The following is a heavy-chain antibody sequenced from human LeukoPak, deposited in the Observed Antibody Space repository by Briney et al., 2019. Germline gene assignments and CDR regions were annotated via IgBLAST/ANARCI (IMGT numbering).Heavy chain of an antibody. D-gene: IGHD2-21*02. J-gene: IGHJ6*03. CDR3: ARDHGDAFYHYYYMDV. CDR1: NYSINSGAYY. V-gene: IGHV4-38-2*02. CDR2: IYYSGNT. Sequence: SETLSLTCAVSNYSINSGAYYWGCIRHPPGKGLEWIGSIYYSGNTYYNPSLRSRVTISVDTSKNQFSLKLTSVTAADTAVYYCARDHGDAFYHYYYMDVWGKGTTVTVSS.